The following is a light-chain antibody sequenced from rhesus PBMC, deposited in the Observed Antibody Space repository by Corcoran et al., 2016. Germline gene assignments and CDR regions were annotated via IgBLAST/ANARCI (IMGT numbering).Light chain of an antibody. Sequence: DIQMTQSPPSLSASVGDTVTITCRASQDVRIYLNWFQQKPGGAPNLLNYGSFTLEIGVPSRFSGAGSGTAFTLPITRLQPEDFATYYCLQHRTYPFTFGGGTKVEIK. CDR1: QDVRIY. J-gene: IGKJ4*01. V-gene: IGKV1-28*03. CDR3: LQHRTYPFT. CDR2: GSF.